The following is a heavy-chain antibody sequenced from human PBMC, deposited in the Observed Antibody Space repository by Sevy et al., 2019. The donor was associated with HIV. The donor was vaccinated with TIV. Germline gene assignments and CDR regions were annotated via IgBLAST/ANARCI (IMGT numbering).Heavy chain of an antibody. V-gene: IGHV3-30*02. D-gene: IGHD2-21*02. CDR2: IRYDGNNK. Sequence: GGSLRLSCAASGFTFSDFRMHWVRQAPGKGLEWVAFIRYDGNNKYYTDSVKGRFTISRDDSKNTLYLHMNSLRAEDTAVYYCANGDYYFDYWGQGTLVTVSS. CDR3: ANGDYYFDY. J-gene: IGHJ4*02. CDR1: GFTFSDFR.